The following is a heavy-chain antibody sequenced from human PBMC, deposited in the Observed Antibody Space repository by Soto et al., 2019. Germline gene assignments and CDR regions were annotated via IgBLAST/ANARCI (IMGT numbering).Heavy chain of an antibody. CDR3: ARGQSRRDDYYYYGMDV. J-gene: IGHJ6*02. CDR2: IWYDGSNK. Sequence: VGSLRLSCAASGFTFSSYGMHWVRQAPGKGLEWVAVIWYDGSNKYYADSVKGRFTISRDNSKNTLYLQMNSLSAEDTAVYYCARGQSRRDDYYYYGMDVWGQGTAVTVSS. V-gene: IGHV3-33*01. CDR1: GFTFSSYG. D-gene: IGHD6-19*01.